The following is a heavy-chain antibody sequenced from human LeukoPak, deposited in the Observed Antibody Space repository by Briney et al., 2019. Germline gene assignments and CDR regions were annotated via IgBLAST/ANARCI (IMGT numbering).Heavy chain of an antibody. CDR3: ARHRFHARSIAAARTAFDY. V-gene: IGHV4-39*01. CDR1: GGSISSSSYY. CDR2: MYYSGST. Sequence: SETLSLTCNVSGGSISSSSYYWHWIRQPPGKGLEWIGSMYYSGSTYYNPSLKSRVTISVDMSKNQFSLKLSSVTAADTAVYYCARHRFHARSIAAARTAFDYWGQGTLVTVSS. J-gene: IGHJ4*02. D-gene: IGHD6-13*01.